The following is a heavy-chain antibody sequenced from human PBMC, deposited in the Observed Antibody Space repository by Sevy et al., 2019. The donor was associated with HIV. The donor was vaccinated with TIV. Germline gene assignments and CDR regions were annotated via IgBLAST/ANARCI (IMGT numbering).Heavy chain of an antibody. D-gene: IGHD2-15*01. CDR2: ISSSSSYI. V-gene: IGHV3-21*01. Sequence: GGSLRLSCAASGFTFSSYSMNWVRQAPGKGLEWVSSISSSSSYIYYADSVKGRFTISRDNAKNSLYLQMNSLRAEDTAVYYCARDRCCSGGSCLYYYYYGMDVWGQGTTVTVSS. J-gene: IGHJ6*02. CDR1: GFTFSSYS. CDR3: ARDRCCSGGSCLYYYYYGMDV.